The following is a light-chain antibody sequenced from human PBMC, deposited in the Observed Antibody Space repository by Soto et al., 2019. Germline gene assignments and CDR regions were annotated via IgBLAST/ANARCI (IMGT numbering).Light chain of an antibody. CDR2: GAS. Sequence: DIQMTQSPSTLSASVGDRVTITCRASQSISRWSAWYQQKPGKAPKLLIYGASSLEKGVPSRFSGSGSGTEFTLTISSLQPDDFATYYCQQYNSYDMWSFGQGTKVDIK. J-gene: IGKJ1*01. V-gene: IGKV1-5*01. CDR1: QSISRW. CDR3: QQYNSYDMWS.